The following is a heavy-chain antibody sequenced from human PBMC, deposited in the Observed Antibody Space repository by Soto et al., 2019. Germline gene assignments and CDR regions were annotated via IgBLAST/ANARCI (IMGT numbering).Heavy chain of an antibody. CDR3: ARVGIAARDAFDI. J-gene: IGHJ3*02. V-gene: IGHV3-33*08. D-gene: IGHD6-6*01. CDR2: IWYDGSNK. Sequence: GGSLRLSCAASGFTFSSYGMHWVRKAPGKGLEWVAVIWYDGSNKYYADSVKGRFTISRDNSKTTLYLQMNSLRAEDTAVYCCARVGIAARDAFDIWGQGTMVTVSS. CDR1: GFTFSSYG.